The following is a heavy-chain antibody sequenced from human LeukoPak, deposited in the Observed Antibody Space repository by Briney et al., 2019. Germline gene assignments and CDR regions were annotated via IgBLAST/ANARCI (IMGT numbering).Heavy chain of an antibody. CDR3: AKHMRATNTYSFFGLDV. CDR1: GFTFKNYG. CDR2: INWNGGGT. D-gene: IGHD1-26*01. V-gene: IGHV3-9*01. J-gene: IGHJ6*02. Sequence: GGSLRLSCAATGFTFKNYGMHWVRQPPGKGLEWVSSINWNGGGTDYADSVKGRFTISRDNAKNSLYLQLSSLRPEDTALYYCAKHMRATNTYSFFGLDVWGQGTTVTVSS.